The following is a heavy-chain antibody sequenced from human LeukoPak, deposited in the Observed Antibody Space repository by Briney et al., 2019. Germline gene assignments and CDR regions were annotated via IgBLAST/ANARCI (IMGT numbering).Heavy chain of an antibody. CDR2: INSDESIT. V-gene: IGHV3-74*03. CDR1: GFTFYDYA. Sequence: GGFLRLSCAASGFTFYDYAMHWVRQAPGKGLVWVSRINSDESITTYADSVKGRFTTSRDTTKYTLYLQMNSLRAEDTAVYYCARGLVPGFLDYWGQGTPVTVSS. CDR3: ARGLVPGFLDY. D-gene: IGHD4-11*01. J-gene: IGHJ4*02.